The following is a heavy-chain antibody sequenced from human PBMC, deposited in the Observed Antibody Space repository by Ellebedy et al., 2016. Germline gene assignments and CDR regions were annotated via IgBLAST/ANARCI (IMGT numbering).Heavy chain of an antibody. CDR3: AKDYSSLFWGGGYFDY. CDR2: ILSGGTYK. CDR1: GFTFSGSG. Sequence: GESLKISXAASGFTFSGSGFHWVRQAPGKGLEWVAIILSGGTYKQYTDSVKGRFTISRDNPKNTLYLQMNSLRPEDTAVYYCAKDYSSLFWGGGYFDYWGQGTLVTVSS. J-gene: IGHJ4*02. D-gene: IGHD3-16*01. V-gene: IGHV3-30*02.